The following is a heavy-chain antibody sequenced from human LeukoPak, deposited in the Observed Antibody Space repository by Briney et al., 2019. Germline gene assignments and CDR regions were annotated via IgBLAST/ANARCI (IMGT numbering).Heavy chain of an antibody. D-gene: IGHD3-22*01. CDR1: GFTFSSYA. CDR3: ARGPYYDSSGPRWFDP. J-gene: IGHJ5*02. Sequence: PGGSLRLSCAASGFTFSSYAMSWVRQAPGKGLEWVSAISGSGGSTYYADSVKGRFTISRDNSKNTLYLQMNSLRAEDTAVYYCARGPYYDSSGPRWFDPWGQGTLVTVSS. V-gene: IGHV3-23*01. CDR2: ISGSGGST.